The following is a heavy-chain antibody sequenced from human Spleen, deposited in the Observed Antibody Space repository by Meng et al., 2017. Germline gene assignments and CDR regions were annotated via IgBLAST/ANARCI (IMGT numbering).Heavy chain of an antibody. V-gene: IGHV3-74*01. D-gene: IGHD3-22*01. CDR3: TKPKSSAYSSNCFDA. CDR2: INGDGTTI. CDR1: GFTFSGSW. Sequence: EVQLVESGGGLVQPGGSLRLSCAASGFTFSGSWMHWVRQAPGKGLVWVSRINGDGTTITYADSVKGRFTISRDNAKNTLYLQMNSLRSEDTAVYYCTKPKSSAYSSNCFDAWGQGTLVTVSS. J-gene: IGHJ5*02.